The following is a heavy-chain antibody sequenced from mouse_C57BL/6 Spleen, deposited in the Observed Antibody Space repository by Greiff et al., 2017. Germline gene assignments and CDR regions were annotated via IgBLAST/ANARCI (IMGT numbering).Heavy chain of an antibody. Sequence: VQLKESGAELVRPGASVKLSCTASGFNIKDYYMHWVKQRPEQGLEWIGRIDPEDGDTEYAPKFQGKATMTADTTSNTAYLQLSSLTSEDTAVYYCTTYYYGSSYYWYFDVWGKGTTVTVSS. D-gene: IGHD1-1*01. CDR2: IDPEDGDT. V-gene: IGHV14-1*01. CDR1: GFNIKDYY. J-gene: IGHJ1*03. CDR3: TTYYYGSSYYWYFDV.